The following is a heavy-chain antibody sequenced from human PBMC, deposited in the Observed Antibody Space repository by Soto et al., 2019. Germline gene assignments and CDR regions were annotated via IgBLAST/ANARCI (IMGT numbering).Heavy chain of an antibody. V-gene: IGHV3-48*01. CDR3: ARAHSTGWHYFDY. CDR1: GFTFSIYS. CDR2: IMPGSSHI. Sequence: SLRLSCAASGFTFSIYSMNWVRQAPGKGLEWVSYIMPGSSHIFYADSVKGRFTISRDNAKNSLYLQMNSLRAEDTALYYCARAHSTGWHYFDYWGPGTLVTVSS. D-gene: IGHD6-19*01. J-gene: IGHJ4*02.